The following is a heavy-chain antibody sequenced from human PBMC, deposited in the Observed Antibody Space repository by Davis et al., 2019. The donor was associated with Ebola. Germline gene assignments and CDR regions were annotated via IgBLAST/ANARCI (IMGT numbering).Heavy chain of an antibody. V-gene: IGHV3-9*01. CDR2: ISWNSGSI. Sequence: SLKISCAASGFTFDDYAMHCVWQAPGKGLEWVSGISWNSGSIGYADSVKGRFTISRDNAKNSLYLQMNSLRAEDTALYYCAKDIRLTVTTILDYWGQGTLVTVSS. CDR3: AKDIRLTVTTILDY. CDR1: GFTFDDYA. J-gene: IGHJ4*02. D-gene: IGHD4-17*01.